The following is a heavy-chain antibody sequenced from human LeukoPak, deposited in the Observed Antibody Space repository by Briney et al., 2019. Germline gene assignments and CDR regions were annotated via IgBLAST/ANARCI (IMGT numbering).Heavy chain of an antibody. CDR1: GFTFSSYW. J-gene: IGHJ4*02. CDR3: ARISYDSSGYYDY. D-gene: IGHD3-22*01. V-gene: IGHV3-74*01. Sequence: GGSLRLSCAASGFTFSSYWMHWVRQAPGKGLVCVSRIDSDGNITSYADSVKGRFIISRDNAKNTLYLQMNSLRAEDTAVYYCARISYDSSGYYDYWGQGTLVTVSS. CDR2: IDSDGNIT.